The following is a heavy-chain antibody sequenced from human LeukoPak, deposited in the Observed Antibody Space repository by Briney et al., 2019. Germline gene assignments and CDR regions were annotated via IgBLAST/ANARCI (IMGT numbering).Heavy chain of an antibody. Sequence: SVKVSCKASGGPFINYAISWVRQAPGQGREWMGGISPVFGAPNYAQKFQGRVTIKTDESTSTAYMELISLRSEDTAVYYCARSIVVPGVLDHWGQGTLVTVSS. CDR2: ISPVFGAP. J-gene: IGHJ4*02. CDR3: ARSIVVPGVLDH. CDR1: GGPFINYA. D-gene: IGHD6-19*01. V-gene: IGHV1-69*05.